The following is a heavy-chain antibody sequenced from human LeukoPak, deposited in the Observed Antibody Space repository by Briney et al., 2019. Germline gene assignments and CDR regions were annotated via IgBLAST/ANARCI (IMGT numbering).Heavy chain of an antibody. CDR1: GFTFSSYS. Sequence: PGGSLRLSCAASGFTFSSYSMNWVRQAPGKGLEWVSSISSSSSYIYYADSVKGRFTISRDNAKNSLYLQMNSLRAEDTAVYYCARSGDSGWFGWFDPWGQGTLVTVSS. CDR3: ARSGDSGWFGWFDP. D-gene: IGHD6-19*01. CDR2: ISSSSSYI. V-gene: IGHV3-21*01. J-gene: IGHJ5*02.